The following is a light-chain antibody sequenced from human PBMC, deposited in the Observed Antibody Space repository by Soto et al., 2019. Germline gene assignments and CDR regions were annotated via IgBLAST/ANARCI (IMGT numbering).Light chain of an antibody. CDR3: CSYAGSYNYL. J-gene: IGLJ1*01. V-gene: IGLV1-40*01. CDR2: DVT. CDR1: SSNIGAGYD. Sequence: QSVLTQPPSVSGAPGQRVIISCTGSSSNIGAGYDVHWYQQRPGTAPKLTIYDVTKRPSGVPDRFSGSKSGNTASLTISGLQAEDEADYYCCSYAGSYNYLFGSGTKVTVL.